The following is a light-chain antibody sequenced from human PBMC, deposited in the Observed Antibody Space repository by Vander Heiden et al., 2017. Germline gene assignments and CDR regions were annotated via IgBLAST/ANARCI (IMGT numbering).Light chain of an antibody. J-gene: IGKJ4*02. CDR1: QSIGTY. Sequence: DIQMTQSPSSLSAAVGDRVTITCRASQSIGTYLNWYQQKGGKAPKLLIYSASRWQSGVPARFSGSGSETDFTLTISRLQAEDFATYYWQQCYRDYSFGRRTKVEIK. V-gene: IGKV1-39*01. CDR2: SAS. CDR3: QQCYRDYS.